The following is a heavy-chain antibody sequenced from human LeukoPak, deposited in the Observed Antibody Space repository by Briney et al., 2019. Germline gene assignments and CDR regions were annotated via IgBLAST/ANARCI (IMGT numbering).Heavy chain of an antibody. D-gene: IGHD3-10*01. CDR2: VYYSGNT. V-gene: IGHV4-59*01. CDR1: GGSISSYS. Sequence: PSETLSLTCTVSGGSISSYSWSWIRQPPGKGLEWIGCVYYSGNTNYNPSLKSRVTVSVDTSKNQFSLRLSSVTAADTAVYYCATNYYGSENYYYWYFDLWGRGTLVTVSS. J-gene: IGHJ2*01. CDR3: ATNYYGSENYYYWYFDL.